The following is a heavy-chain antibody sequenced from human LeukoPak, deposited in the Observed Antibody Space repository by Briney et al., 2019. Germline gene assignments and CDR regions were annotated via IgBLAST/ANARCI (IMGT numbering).Heavy chain of an antibody. V-gene: IGHV4-4*02. J-gene: IGHJ4*02. CDR3: ATFGRSATLLWFGELSGPRTARNDY. D-gene: IGHD3-10*01. Sequence: PSETLSLTCAVSGGSISSSNWWSWVRQPPGKGLEWIGEIYHSGSTNYNPSLKSRVTISVDKSKNQFSLKLSSVTAADTAVYYCATFGRSATLLWFGELSGPRTARNDYWGQGTLVTVSS. CDR1: GGSISSSNW. CDR2: IYHSGST.